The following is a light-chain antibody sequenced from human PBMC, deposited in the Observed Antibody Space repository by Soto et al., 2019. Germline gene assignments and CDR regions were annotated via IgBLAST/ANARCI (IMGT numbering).Light chain of an antibody. J-gene: IGKJ5*01. V-gene: IGKV1-5*01. Sequence: DIQVTQSPSTLSGSVGDRVTITCRASQTISSWLAWYQQKPGKAPKLLIYAASNFQSGVPSRFSGSGSGTHFTLTISSLQPEDFATYYCQQLHGYPITFGQGTRLEIK. CDR3: QQLHGYPIT. CDR2: AAS. CDR1: QTISSW.